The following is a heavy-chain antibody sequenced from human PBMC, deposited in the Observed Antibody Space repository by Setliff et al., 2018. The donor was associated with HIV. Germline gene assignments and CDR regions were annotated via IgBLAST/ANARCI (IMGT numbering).Heavy chain of an antibody. J-gene: IGHJ4*02. CDR2: ISYDGSYK. CDR1: GFTFSTYA. CDR3: AKDWRRPFVVLP. D-gene: IGHD2-2*01. V-gene: IGHV3-30*04. Sequence: GGSLRLSCAASGFTFSTYAIHWVRQAPGKGLEWVAIISYDGSYKFYADSVRGRFTISRDNSKNTLYLQMNSLRAEDTALYYCAKDWRRPFVVLPWGQGIQVTVSS.